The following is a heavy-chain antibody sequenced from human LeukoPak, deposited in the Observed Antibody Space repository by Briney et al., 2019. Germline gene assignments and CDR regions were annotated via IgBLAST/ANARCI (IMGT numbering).Heavy chain of an antibody. CDR2: INPNSGDT. CDR1: GYTFTGYY. V-gene: IGHV1-2*02. D-gene: IGHD3-22*01. CDR3: ATVTYYDSSGYYYGIRWFDP. J-gene: IGHJ5*02. Sequence: ASVKVSCKASGYTFTGYYMHWVRQAPGQGLEWIGWINPNSGDTNYAQKLQDRVTMTRDTSISTAYIELNFLRSDDTAVYYCATVTYYDSSGYYYGIRWFDPWGQGTLVTVSS.